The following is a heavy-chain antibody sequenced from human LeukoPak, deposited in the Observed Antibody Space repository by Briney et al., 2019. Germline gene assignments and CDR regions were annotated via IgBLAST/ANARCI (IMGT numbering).Heavy chain of an antibody. CDR3: ARDDVPLDAFDI. CDR2: ISGSGGST. V-gene: IGHV3-23*01. D-gene: IGHD2-2*01. J-gene: IGHJ3*02. Sequence: HPGGSLRLSCAASGFTFSSYAMSWVRQAPGKGLEWVSAISGSGGSTYYADSVKGRFTISRDNSKNTLYLQMNSLRAEDTAVYYCARDDVPLDAFDIWGQGTMVTVSS. CDR1: GFTFSSYA.